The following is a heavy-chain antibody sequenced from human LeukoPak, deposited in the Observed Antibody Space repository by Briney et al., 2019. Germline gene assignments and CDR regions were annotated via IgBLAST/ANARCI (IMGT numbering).Heavy chain of an antibody. D-gene: IGHD1-1*01. V-gene: IGHV3-11*04. J-gene: IGHJ4*02. CDR2: ISRSGSTK. Sequence: PGGSLRLSCAASGFTFSDYNMRWIRQAPGKGLEWVSSISRSGSTKYYADSVKGRFTISRDNAKNTLYLQMNSLRAEDTAVYYCASEGTTGTTWGPDYWGQGTLVTVSS. CDR1: GFTFSDYN. CDR3: ASEGTTGTTWGPDY.